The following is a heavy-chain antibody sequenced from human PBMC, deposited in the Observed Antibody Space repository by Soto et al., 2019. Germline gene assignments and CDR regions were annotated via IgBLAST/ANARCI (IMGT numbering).Heavy chain of an antibody. D-gene: IGHD4-17*01. CDR2: IYYSGSS. CDR1: GGSISSGDYY. CDR3: ARERWLGMDV. V-gene: IGHV4-30-4*01. Sequence: SETLSLTCTVSGGSISSGDYYWSWIRQPPGKGLEWIGYIYYSGSSYYNPSLKSRVTISVDTSKNQFSLKLSSVTAADTAVYYCARERWLGMDVWGQGTTVTVSS. J-gene: IGHJ6*02.